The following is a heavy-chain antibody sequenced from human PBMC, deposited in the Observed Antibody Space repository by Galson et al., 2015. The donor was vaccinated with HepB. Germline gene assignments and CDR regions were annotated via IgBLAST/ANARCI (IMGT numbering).Heavy chain of an antibody. CDR1: GGTFSHYA. V-gene: IGHV1-69*13. Sequence: SVKVSCKASGGTFSHYAISWVRQAPGQGLEWIGGVIPIFGIANYPQKFQGRVTITADESTSTAYVELRSLRSEDTAVYYCAREVLAGGPIMGHQPAGGLKWGHEAAGGLDSWGQGTLVTVSS. CDR3: AREVLAGGPIMGHQPAGGLKWGHEAAGGLDS. CDR2: VIPIFGIA. D-gene: IGHD1-26*01. J-gene: IGHJ4*02.